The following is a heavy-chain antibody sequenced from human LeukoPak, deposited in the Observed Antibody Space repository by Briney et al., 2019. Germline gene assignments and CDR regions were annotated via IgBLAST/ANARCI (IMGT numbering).Heavy chain of an antibody. CDR1: GFTFSNAW. CDR2: IKSKTDGGTT. CDR3: TTLYGSGSYLYYYYYMDV. J-gene: IGHJ6*03. D-gene: IGHD3-10*01. Sequence: KSGGSLRLSCAASGFTFSNAWMSWVRQAPGKGLEWVGRIKSKTDGGTTDYAAPVKGRFTISRDDSKNTLYLQMNSLKTEDTAVYYYTTLYGSGSYLYYYYYMDVWGKGTTVTVSS. V-gene: IGHV3-15*01.